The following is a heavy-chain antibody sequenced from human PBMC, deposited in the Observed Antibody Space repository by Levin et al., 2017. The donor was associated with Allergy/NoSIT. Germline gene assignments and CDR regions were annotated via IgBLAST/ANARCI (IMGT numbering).Heavy chain of an antibody. CDR2: TYYSGST. CDR1: GGPISSSY. V-gene: IGHV4-59*01. CDR3: ARGVGGYSGYDSLYYYYMDV. Sequence: SQTLSLTCTVSGGPISSSYWSWFRQSPGKGLEWLGFTYYSGSTKYNPSLKSRVTISLDTSKKQFSLKLSSVTAAETAVYYCARGVGGYSGYDSLYYYYMDVWGKGTTVTVSS. J-gene: IGHJ6*03. D-gene: IGHD5-12*01.